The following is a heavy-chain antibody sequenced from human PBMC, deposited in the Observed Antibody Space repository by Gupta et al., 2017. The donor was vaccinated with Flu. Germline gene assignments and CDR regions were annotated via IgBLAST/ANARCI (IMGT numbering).Heavy chain of an antibody. CDR1: Y. Sequence: YMHGVRQAPGQGLEGMGRINPNSGGTNYAQKFQGRVTMTRDTSISTAYMELSRLRSDDTAVYYCARDYRYCTNGVCYRYDYWGQGTLVTVSS. J-gene: IGHJ4*02. V-gene: IGHV1-2*06. D-gene: IGHD2-8*01. CDR2: INPNSGGT. CDR3: ARDYRYCTNGVCYRYDY.